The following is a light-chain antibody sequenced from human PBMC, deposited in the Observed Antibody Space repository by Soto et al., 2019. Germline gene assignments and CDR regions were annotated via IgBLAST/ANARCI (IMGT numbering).Light chain of an antibody. J-gene: IGKJ4*01. V-gene: IGKV3-20*01. CDR3: QQYGSPSRT. CDR1: QSFNYNF. Sequence: EIVLTQSPGTLSLSPGERATLSCRASQSFNYNFLAWYQQKPGQAPRLLIYGASSRATGIPDRFSGSGSGTDFTLPISKLEPEDFAVYYCQQYGSPSRTFGGGTKVEIK. CDR2: GAS.